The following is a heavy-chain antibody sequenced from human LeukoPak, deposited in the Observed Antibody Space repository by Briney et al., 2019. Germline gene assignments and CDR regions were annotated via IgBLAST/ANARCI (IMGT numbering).Heavy chain of an antibody. J-gene: IGHJ4*02. CDR2: IYSGGST. CDR1: GFTVSSNY. V-gene: IGHV3-53*01. Sequence: PGGSLRLSRAASGFTVSSNYMSWVRQAPGKGLEWVSVIYSGGSTYYADSVKGRFTISRDNSKNTLYLQMNSLRAEDTAVYYCASLGGRWLHTYYFDYWGQGTLVTVSS. D-gene: IGHD5-24*01. CDR3: ASLGGRWLHTYYFDY.